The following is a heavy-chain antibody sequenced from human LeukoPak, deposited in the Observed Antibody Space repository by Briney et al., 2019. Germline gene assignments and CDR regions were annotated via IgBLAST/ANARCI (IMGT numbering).Heavy chain of an antibody. D-gene: IGHD5-24*01. Sequence: PGGSLRLSCSASGFTFSSYAMHWVRQAPGKGLEYVSAISSNGGSTNYADSVKGRFTISRDNSKNTLYLQMSSLRAEDTAVYYCVRGARLQLLFYWGQGTLVTVSS. V-gene: IGHV3-64D*09. CDR2: ISSNGGST. CDR3: VRGARLQLLFY. J-gene: IGHJ4*02. CDR1: GFTFSSYA.